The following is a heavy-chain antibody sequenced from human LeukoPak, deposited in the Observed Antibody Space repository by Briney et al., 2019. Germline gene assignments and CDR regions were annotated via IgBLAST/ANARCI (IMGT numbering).Heavy chain of an antibody. V-gene: IGHV3-33*01. CDR2: IWYDGSNK. CDR1: GFTFSTSW. CDR3: ARGPGKWELQLDY. D-gene: IGHD1-26*01. J-gene: IGHJ4*02. Sequence: PGGSLRLSCAASGFTFSTSWMSWVRQAPGKGLEWVAVIWYDGSNKYYADSVKDRFTISRDNSKNTLYLQMNSLRAEDTAVYYCARGPGKWELQLDYWGQGTLVTVSS.